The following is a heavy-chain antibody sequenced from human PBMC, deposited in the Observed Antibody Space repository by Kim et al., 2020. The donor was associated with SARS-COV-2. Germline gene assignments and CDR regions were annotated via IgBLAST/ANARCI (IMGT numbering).Heavy chain of an antibody. D-gene: IGHD4-4*01. CDR3: ARPSGTVTQYYYYYGMDV. CDR1: GFTVSSNY. V-gene: IGHV3-53*01. CDR2: IYSGGST. Sequence: GGSLRLSCAASGFTVSSNYMSWVRQAPGKGLEWVSVIYSGGSTYYADSVKGRFTISRDNSKNTLYLQMNSLRAEDTAVYYCARPSGTVTQYYYYYGMDVWGQGTTVTVSS. J-gene: IGHJ6*02.